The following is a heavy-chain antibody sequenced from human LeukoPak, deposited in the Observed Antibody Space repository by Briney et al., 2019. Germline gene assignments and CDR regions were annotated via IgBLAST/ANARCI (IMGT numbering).Heavy chain of an antibody. CDR2: INHSGST. CDR3: AGPCSGGSCSSV. Sequence: SETLSLTCAVYGGSFSGYYWSWIRQPPGKGLEWIGEINHSGSTNYNPSLKSRVTISVDTSKNQFSLKLSSVTAADTAVYYCAGPCSGGSCSSVWGQGTLVTVSS. J-gene: IGHJ4*02. V-gene: IGHV4-34*01. CDR1: GGSFSGYY. D-gene: IGHD2-15*01.